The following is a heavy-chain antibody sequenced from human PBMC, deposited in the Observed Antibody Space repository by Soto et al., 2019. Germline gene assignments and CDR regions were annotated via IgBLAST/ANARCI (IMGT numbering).Heavy chain of an antibody. J-gene: IGHJ4*02. Sequence: PGGSLRLSCAASGFTFSDFYMSWIRQAPGKGLEWVAYISKGSTFSIYADSVKGRFTISRDDAQNSVYLQMNSLRAEDTAIYYCAREGPMLRGVVPEDYWVQGTLVTVSS. V-gene: IGHV3-11*05. D-gene: IGHD3-10*01. CDR3: AREGPMLRGVVPEDY. CDR2: ISKGSTFS. CDR1: GFTFSDFY.